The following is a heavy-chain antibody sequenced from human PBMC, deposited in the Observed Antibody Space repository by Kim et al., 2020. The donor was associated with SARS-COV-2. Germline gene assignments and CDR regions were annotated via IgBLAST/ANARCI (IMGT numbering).Heavy chain of an antibody. CDR1: GFTFSSYS. CDR3: ARAFTMVRGVE. J-gene: IGHJ4*02. V-gene: IGHV3-21*01. Sequence: GGSLRLSCAASGFTFSSYSMNWVRQAPGKGLEWVSSISSSSSYIYYADSVKGRFTISRDNAKNSLYLQMNSLRAEDTAVYYCARAFTMVRGVEGGQGTLVTVSS. D-gene: IGHD3-10*01. CDR2: ISSSSSYI.